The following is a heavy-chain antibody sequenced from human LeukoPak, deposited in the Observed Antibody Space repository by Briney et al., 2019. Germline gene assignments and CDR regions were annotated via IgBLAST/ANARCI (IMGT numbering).Heavy chain of an antibody. CDR1: GGSISSYY. J-gene: IGHJ4*02. CDR3: AREEAPSLYYFDH. V-gene: IGHV4-59*01. Sequence: SETLSLTCTVSGGSISSYYWSWIRQPPGKGLEWIGYIYYSGSTNYNPSLKSRVTISVDTSKNQFSLKLSSVTAADTAVYYCAREEAPSLYYFDHWGQGTLVTVSS. CDR2: IYYSGST.